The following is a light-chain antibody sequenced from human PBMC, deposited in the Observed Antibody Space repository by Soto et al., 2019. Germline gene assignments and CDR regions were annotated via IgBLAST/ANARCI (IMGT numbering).Light chain of an antibody. CDR1: SSNIGSNT. CDR2: GNT. V-gene: IGLV1-44*01. J-gene: IGLJ2*01. Sequence: QSVLTQPPSASGTPGQRVAISCSGSSSNIGSNTVNWYQQLPGTAPKLLIYGNTQRPSGVPDRFSGSKSGTSASLAISGPQSEDEADYYCAAWDDSLNGQLFGGGTKLTVL. CDR3: AAWDDSLNGQL.